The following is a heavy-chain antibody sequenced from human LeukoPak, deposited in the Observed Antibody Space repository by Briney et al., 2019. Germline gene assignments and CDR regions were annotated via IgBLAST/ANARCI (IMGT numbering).Heavy chain of an antibody. CDR1: GGSFSGYY. J-gene: IGHJ4*02. Sequence: SETLSLTCAVYGGSFSGYYWSWIRQPPGKGLEWIGEINHSGSTNYNPSLKSRVTISVDTSKNQFSLKLSSVTAADTAVYYCAREGLRYYDSSGYYLDWGQGTLVTVSS. V-gene: IGHV4-34*01. CDR3: AREGLRYYDSSGYYLD. D-gene: IGHD3-22*01. CDR2: INHSGST.